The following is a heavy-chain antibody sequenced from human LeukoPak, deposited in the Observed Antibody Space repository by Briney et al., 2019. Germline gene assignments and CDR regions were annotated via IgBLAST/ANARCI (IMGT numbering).Heavy chain of an antibody. CDR2: ISSSSSYI. CDR1: GFTVRSSF. D-gene: IGHD1-26*01. V-gene: IGHV3-21*01. CDR3: AREGHSGAFDI. J-gene: IGHJ3*02. Sequence: GGSLRLSCAASGFTVRSSFMNWVRQAPGEGLEWVSSISSSSSYIYYADSVKGRFTISRDNAKNSLYPQMNSLRAEDTAVYYCAREGHSGAFDIWGQGTMVTVSS.